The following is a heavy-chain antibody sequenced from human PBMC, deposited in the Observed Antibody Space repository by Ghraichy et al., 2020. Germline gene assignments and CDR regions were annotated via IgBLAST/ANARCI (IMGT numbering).Heavy chain of an antibody. Sequence: SETLSLTCAVSGGSISGYYWNWIRQPPGKGLEWIGFISDSGSAYYKSSLKSRVTISLDTSSKSFSLKMKSVTAADTAVYYCARGHTYGGSRDYWGQGTLVTVSS. J-gene: IGHJ4*02. D-gene: IGHD4-23*01. CDR3: ARGHTYGGSRDY. CDR1: GGSISGYY. CDR2: ISDSGSA. V-gene: IGHV4-59*01.